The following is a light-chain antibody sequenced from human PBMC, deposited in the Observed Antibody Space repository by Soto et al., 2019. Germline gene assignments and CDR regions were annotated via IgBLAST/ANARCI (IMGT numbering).Light chain of an antibody. V-gene: IGKV3-11*01. CDR2: DAS. Sequence: EIVLTQSPATLSLSPGERATLSCRASQSVTNYLAWYQQKPGQAPRLLIYDASNRATGIPARFSGSGSGTDFTLTISGLEPEDFVDYYCQQRSSSITFGQGTRLEIK. CDR3: QQRSSSIT. CDR1: QSVTNY. J-gene: IGKJ5*01.